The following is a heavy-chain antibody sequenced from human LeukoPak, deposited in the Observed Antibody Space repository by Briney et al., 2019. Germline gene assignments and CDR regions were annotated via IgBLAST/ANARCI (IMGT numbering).Heavy chain of an antibody. CDR2: IDPSDSYP. V-gene: IGHV5-10-1*01. D-gene: IGHD1-14*01. J-gene: IGHJ4*02. Sequence: NRGASLHISCQGSGSSFTSYWISWVRQVRGKGLEWMGRIDPSDSYPNYNPSFQGHVTISADKSISTAHLQWSSLKASDTAMYYCARHPAFTGVPARPFDYWGPGILVTVSS. CDR1: GSSFTSYW. CDR3: ARHPAFTGVPARPFDY.